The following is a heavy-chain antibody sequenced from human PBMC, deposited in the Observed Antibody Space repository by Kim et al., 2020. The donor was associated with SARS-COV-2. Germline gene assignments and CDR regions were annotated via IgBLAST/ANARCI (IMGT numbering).Heavy chain of an antibody. V-gene: IGHV1-18*01. Sequence: ASVKVSCKASGYSFNMHGISWVRQAPGQGLEWMGWISAYNGNTDYAQSFQGRVTMTTDTSTSTTYLELTSLRSDDTAVYYCARVTYYESSGYYFPWGQGT. D-gene: IGHD3-22*01. CDR1: GYSFNMHG. J-gene: IGHJ5*02. CDR2: ISAYNGNT. CDR3: ARVTYYESSGYYFP.